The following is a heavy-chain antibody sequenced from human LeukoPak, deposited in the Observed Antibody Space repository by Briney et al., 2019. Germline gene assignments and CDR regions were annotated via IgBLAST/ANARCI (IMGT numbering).Heavy chain of an antibody. CDR1: GYTFTSYG. J-gene: IGHJ4*02. D-gene: IGHD1-26*01. CDR2: ISAYNGNT. CDR3: ARDVVGATDLDY. Sequence: ASVKVSCKASGYTFTSYGISWVRQAPGQGLEWMGWISAYNGNTDYAQKLQGRVTMTTDTFTSTAYMELRSLRSDDTAVYYCARDVVGATDLDYWGQGTLVTVSS. V-gene: IGHV1-18*01.